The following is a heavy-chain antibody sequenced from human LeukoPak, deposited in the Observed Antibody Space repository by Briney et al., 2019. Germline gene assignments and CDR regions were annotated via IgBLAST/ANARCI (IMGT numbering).Heavy chain of an antibody. D-gene: IGHD7-27*01. CDR3: ARGDLGIPFQQ. V-gene: IGHV3-9*01. CDR1: GFTFDDYA. J-gene: IGHJ1*01. CDR2: ISWNSGSI. Sequence: GGSLRLSCAASGFTFDDYAMHWVRQAPGKGLEWVSGISWNSGSIGYADSVKGRFTISRDNAKNSLYLQMNSLRAEDTAVYYCARGDLGIPFQQWGQGTLVTVSS.